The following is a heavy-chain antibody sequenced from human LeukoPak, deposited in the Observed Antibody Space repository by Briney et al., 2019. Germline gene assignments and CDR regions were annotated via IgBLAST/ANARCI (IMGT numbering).Heavy chain of an antibody. Sequence: GGSLRLSCAASGFTFSSYGMHWVRQAPGKGLEWVAVISYDGSNKYYADSVKGRFTISRDNSKNTLYLQMNSLRAEDTVVYYCAGGYYDILTGYSNLDYWGQGTLVTVSS. CDR1: GFTFSSYG. D-gene: IGHD3-9*01. J-gene: IGHJ4*02. CDR3: AGGYYDILTGYSNLDY. CDR2: ISYDGSNK. V-gene: IGHV3-30*03.